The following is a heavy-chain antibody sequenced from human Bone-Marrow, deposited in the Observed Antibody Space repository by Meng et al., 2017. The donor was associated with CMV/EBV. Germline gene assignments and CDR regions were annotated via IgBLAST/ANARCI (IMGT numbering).Heavy chain of an antibody. CDR1: GFTFSSYG. CDR3: AREPRDGSYWNYYYYGRDV. V-gene: IGHV3-30*19. Sequence: LKISCAASGFTFSSYGMHWVRQAPGKGLEWVAVISYDGSNKYYADSVKGRFTISRDNSKNTLYLQMNSLRAEDTAVYYCAREPRDGSYWNYYYYGRDVWGQGTTVTVSS. D-gene: IGHD1-1*01. CDR2: ISYDGSNK. J-gene: IGHJ6*02.